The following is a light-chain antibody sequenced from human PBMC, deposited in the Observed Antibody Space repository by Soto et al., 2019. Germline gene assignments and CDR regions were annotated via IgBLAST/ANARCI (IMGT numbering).Light chain of an antibody. V-gene: IGKV2D-29*02. CDR2: EVS. Sequence: DIVMTQSPLSLPVTPGEPASISCRSSQSLLHSNGYIYLDWYLQKPGQSPQLLIYEVSTRVSGVPDRLSGSGSGTEFTLEISRVETDDVGMYYCMQSTQLPPTFGQGARLEIK. CDR1: QSLLHSNGYIY. J-gene: IGKJ5*01. CDR3: MQSTQLPPT.